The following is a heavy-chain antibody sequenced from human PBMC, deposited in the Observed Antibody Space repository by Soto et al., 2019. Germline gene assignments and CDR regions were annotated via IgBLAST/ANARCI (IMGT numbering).Heavy chain of an antibody. CDR3: ARVAEMGTVTEGYYYYMEV. D-gene: IGHD4-17*01. Sequence: QVQLVQSGAEVKKPGSSVKVSCKASGDTFSNHTISWVRQAPGHGLEWMGRIIPILGVANYAQKFQGRVTITADKSTTTDYMELSSLRSADTAVYYCARVAEMGTVTEGYYYYMEVWCKGTTVTVSS. CDR1: GDTFSNHT. J-gene: IGHJ6*03. V-gene: IGHV1-69*04. CDR2: IIPILGVA.